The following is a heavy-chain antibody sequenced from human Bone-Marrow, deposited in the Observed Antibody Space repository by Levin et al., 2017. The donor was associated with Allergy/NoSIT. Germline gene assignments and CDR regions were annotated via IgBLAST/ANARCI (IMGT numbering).Heavy chain of an antibody. CDR2: INPNSGGT. D-gene: IGHD1-1*01. V-gene: IGHV1-2*06. CDR1: GYTFTGYY. J-gene: IGHJ4*02. CDR3: ARVWGIAAGTTSFDY. Sequence: ASVKVSCKASGYTFTGYYMHWVRQAPGQGLEWMGRINPNSGGTNYAQKFQGRVTMTRDTSISTAYMELSRLRSDDTAVYYCARVWGIAAGTTSFDYWGQGTLVTVSS.